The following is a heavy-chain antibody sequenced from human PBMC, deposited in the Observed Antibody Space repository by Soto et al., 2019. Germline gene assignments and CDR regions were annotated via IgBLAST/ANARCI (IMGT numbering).Heavy chain of an antibody. V-gene: IGHV3-23*01. Sequence: GGSLRLSCAASGFTFSSYAMSWVRQAPGKGLEWVSAISGSGGSTYYADSVKGRFTISRDNSKNTLYLQMNSLRAKDTAVYYWAKTPLRISLVPAAMLAFDIWGQGTMVTVSS. CDR1: GFTFSSYA. CDR3: AKTPLRISLVPAAMLAFDI. J-gene: IGHJ3*02. CDR2: ISGSGGST. D-gene: IGHD2-2*01.